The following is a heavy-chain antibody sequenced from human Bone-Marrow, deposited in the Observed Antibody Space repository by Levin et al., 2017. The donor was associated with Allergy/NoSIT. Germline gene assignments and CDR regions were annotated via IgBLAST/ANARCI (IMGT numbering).Heavy chain of an antibody. CDR2: ISASNGNT. CDR3: ARDGSGSYYNDPNSYYGMDV. Sequence: ASVKVSCKSSGYTFISYGFSWVRQAPGQGLEWLGWISASNGNTYYAQKLQGRVTMTTDTSTSTAYMELRSLKSDDTAVYYCARDGSGSYYNDPNSYYGMDVWGQGTTVTVSS. D-gene: IGHD3-10*01. CDR1: GYTFISYG. V-gene: IGHV1-18*01. J-gene: IGHJ6*02.